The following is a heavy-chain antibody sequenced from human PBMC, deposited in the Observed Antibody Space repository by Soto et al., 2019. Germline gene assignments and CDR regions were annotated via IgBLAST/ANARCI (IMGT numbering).Heavy chain of an antibody. CDR2: IYFSGST. CDR1: NGSIGGFY. V-gene: IGHV4-59*01. J-gene: IGHJ5*02. CDR3: ARASGLSIYNWFDP. Sequence: SETLSLTCSISNGSIGGFYWNWIRQSPEKGLEWIGQIYFSGSTIYSPSFQSRVTLSVDSSKSQVVLRLTSVTAADTAVYFCARASGLSIYNWFDPWGQGILVTVSS. D-gene: IGHD3-10*01.